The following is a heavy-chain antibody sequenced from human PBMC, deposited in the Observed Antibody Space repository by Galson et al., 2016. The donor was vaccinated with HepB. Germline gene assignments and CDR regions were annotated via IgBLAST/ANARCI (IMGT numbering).Heavy chain of an antibody. D-gene: IGHD5-18*01. CDR3: ARSEYSRPSGANRLDF. CDR1: GYTFTRYD. J-gene: IGHJ4*02. CDR2: MNPNNGNT. Sequence: SVKVSCKASGYTFTRYDIHWVRQATGQGLEWMGWMNPNNGNTAYGQKFQGRLTMTRDTSISAAYMDLHSLRAEDTAAYNCARSEYSRPSGANRLDFLGQGTLVTVTS. V-gene: IGHV1-8*01.